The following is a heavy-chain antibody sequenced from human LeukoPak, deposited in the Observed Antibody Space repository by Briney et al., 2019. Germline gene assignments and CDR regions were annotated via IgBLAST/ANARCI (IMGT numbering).Heavy chain of an antibody. Sequence: ASVKVSCKASGYTFTSYGISWVRQAPGQGPEWMGWISAYNGNTNYAQKLQGRVTMTTDTSTSTAYMELRSLRSDDTAVYYCARRYCSGGSCYSVFDPWGQGTLVTVSS. J-gene: IGHJ5*02. CDR1: GYTFTSYG. CDR2: ISAYNGNT. D-gene: IGHD2-15*01. V-gene: IGHV1-18*01. CDR3: ARRYCSGGSCYSVFDP.